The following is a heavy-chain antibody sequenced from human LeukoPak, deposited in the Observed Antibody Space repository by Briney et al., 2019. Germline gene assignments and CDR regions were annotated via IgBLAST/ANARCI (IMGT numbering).Heavy chain of an antibody. CDR1: GFTFSSYG. Sequence: SGGSLRLSCAASGFTFSSYGMHWVRQAPGKGLEWVAVISYDGSNKYYADSVKGRFTISRDNSKNTLYLQMNSLRAEDTAVYYCAKAPGRYDYYYGMDVWGQGTTVTVSS. J-gene: IGHJ6*02. CDR2: ISYDGSNK. CDR3: AKAPGRYDYYYGMDV. V-gene: IGHV3-30*18.